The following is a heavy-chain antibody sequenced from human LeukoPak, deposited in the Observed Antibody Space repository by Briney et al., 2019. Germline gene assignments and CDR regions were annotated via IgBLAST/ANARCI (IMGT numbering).Heavy chain of an antibody. Sequence: GASVKVSCKASGGTFSSYAISWVRQAPGQGLEWMGWINPNSGGTNYAQKFQGRVTMTRDTSISTAYMELSRLRSDDTAVYYCARDWRWEPRNDYWGQGTLVTVSS. CDR2: INPNSGGT. D-gene: IGHD4-23*01. V-gene: IGHV1-2*02. J-gene: IGHJ4*02. CDR3: ARDWRWEPRNDY. CDR1: GGTFSSYA.